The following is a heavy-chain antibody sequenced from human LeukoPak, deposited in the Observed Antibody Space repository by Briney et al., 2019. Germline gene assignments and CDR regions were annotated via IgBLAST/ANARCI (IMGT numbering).Heavy chain of an antibody. CDR2: TSYDGSNK. D-gene: IGHD4-23*01. Sequence: GGSLRLCCAASGFTFSSYGMHWVRQAPGKGLEWVAVTSYDGSNKYYADSVKGRFTISRDNSKNTLYLQMNSLRAEDTAVYYCARDYGGDYWGQGTLVTVSS. V-gene: IGHV3-30*03. CDR1: GFTFSSYG. J-gene: IGHJ4*02. CDR3: ARDYGGDY.